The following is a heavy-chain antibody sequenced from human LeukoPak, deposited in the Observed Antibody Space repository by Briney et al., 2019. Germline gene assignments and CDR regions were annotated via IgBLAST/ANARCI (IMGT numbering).Heavy chain of an antibody. CDR3: AREGTVTTDNGMDV. D-gene: IGHD4-4*01. J-gene: IGHJ6*02. Sequence: GASVKVSCKASGYTFTSYDINWVRQATGQGLEWMGWMNPSSGNTGYAQKFQGRVTMTRNTSISTAYMEPSSLRSEDTAVYYCAREGTVTTDNGMDVWGQGTTVTVSS. CDR2: MNPSSGNT. CDR1: GYTFTSYD. V-gene: IGHV1-8*01.